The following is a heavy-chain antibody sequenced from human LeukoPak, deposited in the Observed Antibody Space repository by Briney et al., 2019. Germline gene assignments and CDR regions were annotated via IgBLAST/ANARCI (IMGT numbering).Heavy chain of an antibody. D-gene: IGHD3-3*01. J-gene: IGHJ4*02. CDR3: AREATFGVARFDY. V-gene: IGHV3-21*01. CDR2: ISGSTNYI. Sequence: GGSLRLSCAASGFTFSDYSMNWVRQAPGKGLEWVSSISGSTNYIYYADSLKGRFTISRDNAKNSLYLQMNSLRAEDTAVYYCAREATFGVARFDYWGQGTLVTVSS. CDR1: GFTFSDYS.